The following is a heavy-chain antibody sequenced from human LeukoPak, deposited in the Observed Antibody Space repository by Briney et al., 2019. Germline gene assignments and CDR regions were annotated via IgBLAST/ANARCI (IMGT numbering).Heavy chain of an antibody. CDR3: ARGGYYFDY. Sequence: SETLSLTCTVSGGSISIGGNYWTWPRQNPGKGLERIGYIYFIGSHYYNPSLKSRVAISVDTSKNQFSLKLSSVTAADTALYYCARGGYYFDYWGQGILVTVSS. CDR1: GGSISIGGNY. V-gene: IGHV4-31*03. D-gene: IGHD1-26*01. J-gene: IGHJ4*02. CDR2: IYFIGSH.